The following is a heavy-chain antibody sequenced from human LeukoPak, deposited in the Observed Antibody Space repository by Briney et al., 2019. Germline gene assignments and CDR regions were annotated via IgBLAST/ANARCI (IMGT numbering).Heavy chain of an antibody. CDR2: INPKSGDT. D-gene: IGHD4/OR15-4a*01. V-gene: IGHV1-2*02. Sequence: GASMKVSFKASGYMFTGYYMHWVRQAPGQGLQWMGWINPKSGDTNYSQKFQGRVTMTRDTSISTAYMELSRLRSDDTAVYYCARDIGLVITTVFDIWGQGTMVTVSS. CDR1: GYMFTGYY. CDR3: ARDIGLVITTVFDI. J-gene: IGHJ3*02.